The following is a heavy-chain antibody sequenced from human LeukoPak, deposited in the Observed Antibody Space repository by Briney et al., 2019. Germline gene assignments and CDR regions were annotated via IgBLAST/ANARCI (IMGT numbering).Heavy chain of an antibody. D-gene: IGHD2-2*01. Sequence: GASVKVSCKASGGTFSSYAISWVRQAPGQGLEWMGGIIPIFGTANYAQKFQGRVTITTDESTSTAYMELSSLRSEDTAVYYCARGGQNCSSTSCRPNYHQNWFDPWGQGTLVTVSS. V-gene: IGHV1-69*05. CDR2: IIPIFGTA. CDR3: ARGGQNCSSTSCRPNYHQNWFDP. J-gene: IGHJ5*02. CDR1: GGTFSSYA.